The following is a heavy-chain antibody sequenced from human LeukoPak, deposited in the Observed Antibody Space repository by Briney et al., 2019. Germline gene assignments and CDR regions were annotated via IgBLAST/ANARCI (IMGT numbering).Heavy chain of an antibody. V-gene: IGHV3-23*01. CDR1: GFTFSSYA. CDR2: ISDSGGST. CDR3: AKEVGVRGVIILSYFDS. Sequence: GGSLRLSCAASGFTFSSYAMSWVRQAPGKGLEWVSAISDSGGSTFYADSVKGRFTISRDNSKNTLYLQMNSLRAEDTAIYYCAKEVGVRGVIILSYFDSWGQGTLVTVSS. D-gene: IGHD3-10*01. J-gene: IGHJ4*02.